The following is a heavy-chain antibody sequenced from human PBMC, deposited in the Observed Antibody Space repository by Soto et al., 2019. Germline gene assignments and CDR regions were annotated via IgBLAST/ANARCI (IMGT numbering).Heavy chain of an antibody. V-gene: IGHV4-4*02. D-gene: IGHD4-17*01. CDR2: IYHSGST. CDR3: ARVTVTTQDKYYYYGMGV. CDR1: GGSISSSNW. J-gene: IGHJ6*02. Sequence: ETLSLNCAVSGGSISSSNWWSWVRQPPGKGLEWIGEIYHSGSTNYNPSLKSRVTISVDKSKNQFSLKLSSVTAADTAVSYCARVTVTTQDKYYYYGMGVWGQGTTVTVSS.